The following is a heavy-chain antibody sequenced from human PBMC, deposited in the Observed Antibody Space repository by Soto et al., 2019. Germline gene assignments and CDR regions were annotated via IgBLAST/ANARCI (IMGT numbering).Heavy chain of an antibody. D-gene: IGHD1-26*01. CDR3: ARDLAKGGGSAGFDY. CDR1: GYTFTVYY. V-gene: IGHV1-2*02. Sequence: GASVKFSCKASGYTFTVYYMHWVRQAPGQGLEWMGWINPKSGGTMYPQKFQGRVTMTWDTSISTAYMALTRLRSDDTAVYYCARDLAKGGGSAGFDYWGQGTLVTVSS. J-gene: IGHJ4*02. CDR2: INPKSGGT.